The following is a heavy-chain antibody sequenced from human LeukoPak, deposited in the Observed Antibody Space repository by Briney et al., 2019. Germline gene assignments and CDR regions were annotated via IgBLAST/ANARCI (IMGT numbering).Heavy chain of an antibody. D-gene: IGHD3-9*01. CDR1: GFTFSSYS. Sequence: GGSLRLPCAASGFTFSSYSMNWVRQAPGKGLEWVSSIRSSSSYIYYADSVKGRFTISRDNAKNSLYLQMNSLRAEDTAVYYCARVSYDILTGYSYIDYWGQGTLVTASS. CDR2: IRSSSSYI. CDR3: ARVSYDILTGYSYIDY. J-gene: IGHJ4*02. V-gene: IGHV3-21*01.